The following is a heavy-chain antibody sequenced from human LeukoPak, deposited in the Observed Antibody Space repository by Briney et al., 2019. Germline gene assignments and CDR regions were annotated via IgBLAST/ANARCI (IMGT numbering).Heavy chain of an antibody. CDR2: INPNSGGT. Sequence: ASVNVSCKASGYTFTGYYMHWVRQAPGQGLEWMGWINPNSGGTNYAQKFQGWVTMTRDTSISTAYMELSSLRSDDTAVYYCARVLGSRHYYESTGYLDYWGQGTLVTVSS. CDR1: GYTFTGYY. D-gene: IGHD3-22*01. CDR3: ARVLGSRHYYESTGYLDY. J-gene: IGHJ4*02. V-gene: IGHV1-2*04.